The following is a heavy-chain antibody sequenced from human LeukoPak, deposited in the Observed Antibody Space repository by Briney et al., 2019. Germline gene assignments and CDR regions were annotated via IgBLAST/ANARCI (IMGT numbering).Heavy chain of an antibody. J-gene: IGHJ6*02. CDR2: ISYDGSNK. D-gene: IGHD3-9*01. V-gene: IGHV3-30*04. CDR3: ARDEVYYDILTGYERNYYRMDV. Sequence: GGSLRLSCAASGFTFSSYAMHWVRQAPGKGLEWVAVISYDGSNKYYADSVKGRFTISRDNSKNTLYLQMNSLRAEDTAVYYCARDEVYYDILTGYERNYYRMDVWGQGTTVTVSS. CDR1: GFTFSSYA.